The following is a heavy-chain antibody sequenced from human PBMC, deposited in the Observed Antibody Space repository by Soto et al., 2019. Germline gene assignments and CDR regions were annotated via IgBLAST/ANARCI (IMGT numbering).Heavy chain of an antibody. CDR1: GGSISSYY. V-gene: IGHV4-59*01. CDR2: IYYSGST. Sequence: QVQLQESGPGLVKPSETLSLTCTVSGGSISSYYWSWIRQPPGKGLEWIGYIYYSGSTNYNPSLKSRVTISVDTSKNQFSLKLSSVTAADTAVYYCARSTVTMYWYSDLWGRGTLVTVSS. D-gene: IGHD4-17*01. CDR3: ARSTVTMYWYSDL. J-gene: IGHJ2*01.